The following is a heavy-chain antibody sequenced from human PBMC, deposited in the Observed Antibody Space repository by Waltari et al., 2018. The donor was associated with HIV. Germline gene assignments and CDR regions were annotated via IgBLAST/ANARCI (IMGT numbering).Heavy chain of an antibody. J-gene: IGHJ6*02. Sequence: EVQVVESGGGLVQPGGSLRLSCEGFGFTFSSHWMSWVRQAPGKGLEWVANIKHDGSARYFVDSVKGRFAISRDNANNSLFLQMNSLRAEDTAVYYCARDVMGIVAKPYGVDVWGQGTTVTVSS. CDR2: IKHDGSAR. V-gene: IGHV3-7*01. D-gene: IGHD5-12*01. CDR1: GFTFSSHW. CDR3: ARDVMGIVAKPYGVDV.